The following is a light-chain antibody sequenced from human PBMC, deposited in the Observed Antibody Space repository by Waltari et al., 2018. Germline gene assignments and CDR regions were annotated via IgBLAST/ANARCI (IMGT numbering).Light chain of an antibody. J-gene: IGKJ3*01. Sequence: DIQMTQSPSSLSASVGDRVTITCRASQGIRIDLGWYQQKPGKAPKRLIYAASRLQSGVPSRFSGSGSGTECTLTISSLQPEDFATYYCLQHSNYPFTFGPGTKVDIK. CDR3: LQHSNYPFT. CDR2: AAS. V-gene: IGKV1-17*01. CDR1: QGIRID.